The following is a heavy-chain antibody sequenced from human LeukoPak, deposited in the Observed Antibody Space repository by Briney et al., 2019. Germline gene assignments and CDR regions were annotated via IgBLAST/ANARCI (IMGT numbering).Heavy chain of an antibody. Sequence: SETLSLTCTVSGGSISSSSYYWGWIRQPPGKGLEWIGSIYYSGSTYYNPSLKSRLTISVGTSKNQFSLRLSSVTAADTAVYYCATPRRGYCSSTSCPHDAFDIWGQGTMVTVSS. V-gene: IGHV4-39*01. CDR3: ATPRRGYCSSTSCPHDAFDI. D-gene: IGHD2-2*01. CDR1: GGSISSSSYY. J-gene: IGHJ3*02. CDR2: IYYSGST.